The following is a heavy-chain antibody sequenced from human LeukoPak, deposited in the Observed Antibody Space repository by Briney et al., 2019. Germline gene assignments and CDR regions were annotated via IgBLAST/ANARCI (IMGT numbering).Heavy chain of an antibody. D-gene: IGHD3-9*01. CDR2: IWYDGSNK. V-gene: IGHV3-33*01. J-gene: IGHJ6*04. CDR3: ARDSLRYFDWLHYGMDV. CDR1: GFTFSSYG. Sequence: GGSLRLSCAASGFTFSSYGMHWVRQAPGKGLERVAVIWYDGSNKYYADSVKGRFTISRDNSKNTLYLQMNSLRAEDTAVYYCARDSLRYFDWLHYGMDVWGKGTTVTVSS.